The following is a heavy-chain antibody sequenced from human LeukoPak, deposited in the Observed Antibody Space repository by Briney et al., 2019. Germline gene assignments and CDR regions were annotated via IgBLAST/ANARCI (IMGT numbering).Heavy chain of an antibody. J-gene: IGHJ3*01. CDR1: GFTFSSYA. Sequence: GGSLRLSCAASGFTFSSYAMHWVRQAPGKGLEYVSAISSNGGSTYYANSVKGRFTISRDNSKNTLYLQMGSLRAEDMAVYYCASPDIVVVPAAMVSPWGQGTMVTVSS. V-gene: IGHV3-64*01. CDR2: ISSNGGST. CDR3: ASPDIVVVPAAMVSP. D-gene: IGHD2-2*01.